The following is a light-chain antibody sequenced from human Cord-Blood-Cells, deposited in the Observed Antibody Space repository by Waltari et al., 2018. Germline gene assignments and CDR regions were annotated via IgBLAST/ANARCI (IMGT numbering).Light chain of an antibody. Sequence: DIQMTQSPSTLSASVGERVTITCRASQSISSWLAWYQQKPGKAPKLLIYKASSLESGGPSRFSGSGSGTEFTLTISSLQPDDFATYYCQQYNSYSWTFGQGTKVEIK. J-gene: IGKJ1*01. CDR1: QSISSW. V-gene: IGKV1-5*03. CDR3: QQYNSYSWT. CDR2: KAS.